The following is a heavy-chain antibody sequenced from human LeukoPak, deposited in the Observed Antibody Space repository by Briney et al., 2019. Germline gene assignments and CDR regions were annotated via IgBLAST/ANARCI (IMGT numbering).Heavy chain of an antibody. D-gene: IGHD1-1*01. Sequence: SETLSLTCAVYGGSFSGYYWSWIRQPPGKGLEWIGEINHSGSTNYNPSLKSRVTISVDTSKNQFSLKLSSVTAADTAVYYCARDPGGTGTPLGNYFDYWGQGTLVTVSS. CDR1: GGSFSGYY. J-gene: IGHJ4*02. CDR3: ARDPGGTGTPLGNYFDY. CDR2: INHSGST. V-gene: IGHV4-34*01.